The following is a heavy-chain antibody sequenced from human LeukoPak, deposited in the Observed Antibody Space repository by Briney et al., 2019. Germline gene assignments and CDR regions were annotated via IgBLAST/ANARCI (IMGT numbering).Heavy chain of an antibody. CDR1: GFTFSSYG. J-gene: IGHJ4*02. CDR3: AKDFSMDSGLFDY. V-gene: IGHV3-30*02. Sequence: GGSLRLSCAASGFTFSSYGMHWVRQAPGKGLEGVSFIRYDGSNKYYADSVKGRFTISRDNSKNTLYLQMNSLRAEDTAVYYCAKDFSMDSGLFDYWGQGTLVTVSS. CDR2: IRYDGSNK. D-gene: IGHD2-2*03.